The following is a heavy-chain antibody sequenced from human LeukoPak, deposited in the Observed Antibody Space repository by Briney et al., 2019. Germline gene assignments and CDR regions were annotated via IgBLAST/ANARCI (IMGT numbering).Heavy chain of an antibody. J-gene: IGHJ6*03. CDR1: GGSFSGYY. CDR3: ARAPPVVVPAASFYYYYMDV. V-gene: IGHV4-34*01. CDR2: INHSGST. D-gene: IGHD2-2*01. Sequence: PSETLSLTCAVYGGSFSGYYWSWIRQPPGKGLEWIGEINHSGSTNYNPSLKSRVTISVDTSKNQFSLKLRSVTAADTAVYYCARAPPVVVPAASFYYYYMDVWGKGTTVTVSS.